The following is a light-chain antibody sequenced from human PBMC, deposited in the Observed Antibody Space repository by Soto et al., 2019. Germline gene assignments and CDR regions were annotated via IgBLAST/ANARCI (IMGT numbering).Light chain of an antibody. CDR2: DVS. Sequence: EIVMTQSPATLSVSPGERATLSCRAGQGVTTNFAWYQQKSGQSHRLLIYDVSIRATGVPARFSATGSETDFTLTIRGLQSEDSAVYFCKQYNNWPFSFGQGTRLEIK. J-gene: IGKJ5*01. CDR1: QGVTTN. CDR3: KQYNNWPFS. V-gene: IGKV3-15*01.